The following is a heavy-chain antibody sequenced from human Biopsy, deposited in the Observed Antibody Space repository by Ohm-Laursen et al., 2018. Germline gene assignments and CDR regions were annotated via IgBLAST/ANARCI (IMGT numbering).Heavy chain of an antibody. J-gene: IGHJ4*02. CDR2: IYDRGST. Sequence: SHTLSLTCTVSSDSDSSGSFYWTWIRQPPGQGLEYIGYIYDRGSTANYNPSLESRVTMSVDMPKNQFSLKLSSVTAADTAIYYCARGMRSSGWPYFDSWGQGTLVTVSS. V-gene: IGHV4-61*01. D-gene: IGHD6-19*01. CDR3: ARGMRSSGWPYFDS. CDR1: SDSDSSGSFY.